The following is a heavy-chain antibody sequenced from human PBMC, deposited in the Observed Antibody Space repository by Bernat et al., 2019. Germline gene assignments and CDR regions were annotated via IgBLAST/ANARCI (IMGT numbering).Heavy chain of an antibody. Sequence: QLQLQESGPGLVKPSETLSLTCTVSGGSISSSSYYWGWIRQPPGKGLEWIGSIYYSGSTYYNPSLKSRVTISVDTSKNQFSLKLSSVTAADTAVYYCARLGYCSSTSCSPTRMVVAAPLDAFDIWGQGTMVTVSS. J-gene: IGHJ3*02. CDR3: ARLGYCSSTSCSPTRMVVAAPLDAFDI. D-gene: IGHD2-2*01. CDR2: IYYSGST. V-gene: IGHV4-39*01. CDR1: GGSISSSSYY.